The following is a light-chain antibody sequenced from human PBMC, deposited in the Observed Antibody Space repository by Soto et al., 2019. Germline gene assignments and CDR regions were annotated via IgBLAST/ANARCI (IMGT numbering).Light chain of an antibody. Sequence: EIVLTQSPGTLSLSPGERATLSCRASHSVSSSYSAWYQQKPGQAPRLLIYGASSRATGIPDMFSGSGSGTDVALNISRLEPEDFGVYYCQQYGSSPPYTFGQGTKLEIK. CDR1: HSVSSSY. CDR3: QQYGSSPPYT. V-gene: IGKV3-20*01. J-gene: IGKJ2*01. CDR2: GAS.